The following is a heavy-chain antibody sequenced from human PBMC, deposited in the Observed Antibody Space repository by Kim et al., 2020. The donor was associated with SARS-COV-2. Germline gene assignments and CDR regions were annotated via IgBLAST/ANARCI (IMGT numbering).Heavy chain of an antibody. Sequence: GGSLRLSCAASGFTFSSYAMSWVRQAPGKGLEWVSAISGSGGSTYYADSVKGRFTISRDNSKNTLYLQMNSLRAEDTAVYYCAKANGNTMVRGVILKPLAYWGQGTLVTVSS. D-gene: IGHD3-10*01. CDR2: ISGSGGST. V-gene: IGHV3-23*01. CDR1: GFTFSSYA. J-gene: IGHJ4*02. CDR3: AKANGNTMVRGVILKPLAY.